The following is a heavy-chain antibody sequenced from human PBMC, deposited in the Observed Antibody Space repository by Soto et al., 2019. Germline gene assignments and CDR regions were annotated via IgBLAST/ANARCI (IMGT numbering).Heavy chain of an antibody. D-gene: IGHD6-19*01. V-gene: IGHV3-23*01. CDR1: GFTFSIYA. J-gene: IGHJ5*02. CDR2: ISGSGGST. CDR3: AKDSSSGWYVSWFDP. Sequence: GGSLRLSCAASGFTFSIYAMSWVRHAPGKGLEWVPAISGSGGSTYYEDSVKGRFTISRDNSKNTLYLQMNSLRAEDTAVYYCAKDSSSGWYVSWFDPWGQGTLVTVSS.